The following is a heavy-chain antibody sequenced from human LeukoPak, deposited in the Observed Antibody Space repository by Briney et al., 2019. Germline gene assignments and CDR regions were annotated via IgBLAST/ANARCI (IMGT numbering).Heavy chain of an antibody. CDR1: GGSFSGYY. D-gene: IGHD3-3*01. J-gene: IGHJ4*02. CDR3: ARAYDLEDY. CDR2: INHSGST. Sequence: PSETLSLTCAVYGGSFSGYYWSWIRQPPGKGLEWIGEINHSGSTNYNPSLKSRVTISVDTSKNQFSRKLSSVTAADTAVYYCARAYDLEDYWGQGTLVTISS. V-gene: IGHV4-34*01.